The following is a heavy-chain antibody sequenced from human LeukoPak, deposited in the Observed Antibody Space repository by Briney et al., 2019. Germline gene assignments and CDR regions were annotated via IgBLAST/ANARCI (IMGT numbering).Heavy chain of an antibody. CDR3: ARDGVLYGSGSYYNFFDY. Sequence: GGSLRLSCAASGFTFSSYEMNWVRQAPGKGLEGVSYISSSGSTIYYADAVKGRCTISRDNAKNSLYLQMNSLRAEDAAVYYCARDGVLYGSGSYYNFFDYWGQGTLVTVSS. V-gene: IGHV3-48*03. D-gene: IGHD3-10*01. J-gene: IGHJ4*02. CDR2: ISSSGSTI. CDR1: GFTFSSYE.